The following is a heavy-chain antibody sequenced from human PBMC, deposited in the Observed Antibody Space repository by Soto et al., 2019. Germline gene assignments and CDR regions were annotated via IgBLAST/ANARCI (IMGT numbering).Heavy chain of an antibody. J-gene: IGHJ6*02. Sequence: QVQLVESGGGVVQPGRSLTLSCAASGFTFSDNAMYWVRQVPGKGLEWVSVISYDGSRKYYGDSVKGRFTISRDNSKNTMYLQMNSLRGDDTAVYYCAKGDGAGDYYGMDVWGQGTTVTVSS. D-gene: IGHD6-19*01. V-gene: IGHV3-30*18. CDR3: AKGDGAGDYYGMDV. CDR2: ISYDGSRK. CDR1: GFTFSDNA.